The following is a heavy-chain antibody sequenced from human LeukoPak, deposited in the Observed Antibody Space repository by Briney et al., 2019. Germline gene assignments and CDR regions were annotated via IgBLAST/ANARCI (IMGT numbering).Heavy chain of an antibody. J-gene: IGHJ4*02. CDR1: GFTFTNYW. CDR2: IRQDGSET. Sequence: GSLSLSCAASGFTFTNYWMTWVRQAPGKGPEWVANIRQDGSETNYVDSVRGRFTIARDNTKNSLYLQMTSLRGEDTAVYYCASRAGKPGNTPWCFDYWGQGALVTVSS. D-gene: IGHD1-7*01. V-gene: IGHV3-7*01. CDR3: ASRAGKPGNTPWCFDY.